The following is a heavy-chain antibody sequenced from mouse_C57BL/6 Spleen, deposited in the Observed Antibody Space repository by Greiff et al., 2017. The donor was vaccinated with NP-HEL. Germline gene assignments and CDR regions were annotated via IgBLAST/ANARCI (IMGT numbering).Heavy chain of an antibody. CDR1: GYTFTDYY. Sequence: EVQLQQSGPELVKPGASVKISCKASGYTFTDYYMNWVKQSHGKSLEWIGDINPNNGGTSYNQKFKGKATLTVDKSSSTAYMELRSLTSEDSAVYYWAREGNWDVRGCAYWGQGTLVTVSA. D-gene: IGHD4-1*01. CDR3: AREGNWDVRGCAY. CDR2: INPNNGGT. V-gene: IGHV1-26*01. J-gene: IGHJ3*01.